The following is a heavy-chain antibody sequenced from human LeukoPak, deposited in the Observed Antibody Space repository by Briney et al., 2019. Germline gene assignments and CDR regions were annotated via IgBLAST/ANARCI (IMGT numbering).Heavy chain of an antibody. J-gene: IGHJ4*02. CDR3: ARIRKATIDYYFDY. CDR1: GGTFSSYA. D-gene: IGHD5-24*01. CDR2: IIPIFGTA. V-gene: IGHV1-69*13. Sequence: SSVKVSCKASGGTFSSYAISWVRQAPGQGLEWMGVIIPIFGTANYAQKFQGRVTITADESTSTAYMELSSLRSEDTAVYYCARIRKATIDYYFDYWGQGTLVTVSS.